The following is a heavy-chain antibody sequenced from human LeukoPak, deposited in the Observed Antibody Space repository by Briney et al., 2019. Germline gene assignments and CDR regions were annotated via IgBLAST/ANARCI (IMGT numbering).Heavy chain of an antibody. Sequence: GGSLRLSCAASGFTFSSYAMSWVRQAPGKGLEWVSAISGSGGSTYYADSVKGRFTISRDNSKNTLYLQMNSLRAEDTAVYYCARDQCSSTSCRPNNWFDPWGQGTLVTVSS. V-gene: IGHV3-23*01. J-gene: IGHJ5*02. CDR2: ISGSGGST. D-gene: IGHD2-2*01. CDR1: GFTFSSYA. CDR3: ARDQCSSTSCRPNNWFDP.